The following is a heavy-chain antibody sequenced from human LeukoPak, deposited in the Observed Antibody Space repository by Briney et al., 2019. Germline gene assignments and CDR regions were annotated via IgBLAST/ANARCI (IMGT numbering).Heavy chain of an antibody. D-gene: IGHD6-6*01. CDR3: ARGRGSSALYWFDP. V-gene: IGHV1-2*02. J-gene: IGHJ5*02. Sequence: GASVKVSCKASGYTFTGYYMHWVRQAPGEGLEWMGWINPNSGGTNYAQKLQGRVTMTTDTSTSTAYMELRSLRSDDTAVYYCARGRGSSALYWFDPWGQGTLVTVSS. CDR1: GYTFTGYY. CDR2: INPNSGGT.